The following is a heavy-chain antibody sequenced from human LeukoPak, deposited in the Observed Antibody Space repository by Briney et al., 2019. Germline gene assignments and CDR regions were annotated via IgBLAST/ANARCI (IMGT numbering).Heavy chain of an antibody. CDR3: ARDPQIYGGNSN. J-gene: IGHJ4*02. D-gene: IGHD4-23*01. CDR2: IKQDGSEK. V-gene: IGHV3-7*01. Sequence: GGSLRLSCAASGFTFSSYEMNWVRQAPGKGLEWVANIKQDGSEKYYVDSVKGRFTISRDNAKNSLYLQMNSLRAEDTAVYYCARDPQIYGGNSNWGQGTLVTVSS. CDR1: GFTFSSYE.